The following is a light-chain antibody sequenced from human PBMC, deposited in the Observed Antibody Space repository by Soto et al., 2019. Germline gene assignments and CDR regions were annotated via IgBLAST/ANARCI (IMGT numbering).Light chain of an antibody. CDR3: QQSYTTPFT. CDR2: AAS. V-gene: IGKV1-39*01. CDR1: QSISTY. Sequence: DIPMTQSPSSLSASVGDRVTITCRASQSISTYLNWYQQRPGKAPKLLIYAASTLQTGAPSRFGGSGSATDFTLTISSLQPEDFATYYCQQSYTTPFTFGPGTKVDIK. J-gene: IGKJ3*01.